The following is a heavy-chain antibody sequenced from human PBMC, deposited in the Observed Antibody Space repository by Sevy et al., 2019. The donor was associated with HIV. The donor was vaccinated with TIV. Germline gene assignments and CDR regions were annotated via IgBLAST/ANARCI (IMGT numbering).Heavy chain of an antibody. V-gene: IGHV3-48*02. Sequence: QLGGSLRLSCAASGFTFSTYSMNWVRQAPGKGLEWVSYISSSSSTIYYADSVKGRFTISRDNAKNSLYLQMNTLRDEETAVYYCAREVGIVGATKERGNFDFWGQGTLVTVSS. J-gene: IGHJ4*02. CDR2: ISSSSSTI. CDR3: AREVGIVGATKERGNFDF. CDR1: GFTFSTYS. D-gene: IGHD1-26*01.